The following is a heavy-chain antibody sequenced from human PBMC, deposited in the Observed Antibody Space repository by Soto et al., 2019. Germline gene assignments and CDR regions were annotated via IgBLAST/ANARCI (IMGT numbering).Heavy chain of an antibody. CDR1: GFTFSSHS. V-gene: IGHV3-21*01. D-gene: IGHD3-22*01. CDR3: ASHPRDSSGYWYYFDY. Sequence: ESGGGLVKPGGSLRLSCAASGFTFSSHSMNRVRQAPGKGLEWVSSISSSSTYIYYADSVKGRFTISRDNAKNSLYLQMNSLRAEDTAVYYCASHPRDSSGYWYYFDYWGQGTLVTVSS. J-gene: IGHJ4*02. CDR2: ISSSSTYI.